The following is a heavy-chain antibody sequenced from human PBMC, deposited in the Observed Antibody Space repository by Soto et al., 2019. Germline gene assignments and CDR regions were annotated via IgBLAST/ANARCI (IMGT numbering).Heavy chain of an antibody. J-gene: IGHJ6*02. CDR3: ARVFVPETHSSSCLGCENYYGMDV. CDR2: INPNSGGT. D-gene: IGHD6-13*01. V-gene: IGHV1-2*04. CDR1: GYTFTGYY. Sequence: ASVKVSCKASGYTFTGYYMHWVRQAPGQGLEWMGWINPNSGGTNYAQKFQGWVTMTRDTSISTAYMELSRLRSDDTAVYYCARVFVPETHSSSCLGCENYYGMDVWGQGTTVTVSS.